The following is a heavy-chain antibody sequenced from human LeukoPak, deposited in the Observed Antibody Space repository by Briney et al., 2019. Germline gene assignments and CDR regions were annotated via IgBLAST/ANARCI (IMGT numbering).Heavy chain of an antibody. CDR3: ARETTIVVVPAAIPTFDY. V-gene: IGHV3-21*01. Sequence: GGSPRLSCAASGFIFSSYSMNWVRQAPGKGLEWVSSISSSSSYIYYADSVKGRFTISRDNAKNSLYLQVNSLRAEDTAVYYCARETTIVVVPAAIPTFDYWGQGTLVTVSS. CDR1: GFIFSSYS. J-gene: IGHJ4*02. CDR2: ISSSSSYI. D-gene: IGHD2-2*02.